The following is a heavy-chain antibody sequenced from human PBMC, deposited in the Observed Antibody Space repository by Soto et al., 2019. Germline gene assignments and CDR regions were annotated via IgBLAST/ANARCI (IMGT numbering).Heavy chain of an antibody. Sequence: SETLSLTCTVSGGSISSSSYYWGWIRQPPGKGLEWIGSIYYSGSTYYNPSLKSRVTISVDTSKNQFSLKLSSVTAADTAVYYCARRRWLQSSDFDYWGPGTLVTVSS. CDR2: IYYSGST. D-gene: IGHD5-12*01. J-gene: IGHJ4*02. CDR1: GGSISSSSYY. CDR3: ARRRWLQSSDFDY. V-gene: IGHV4-39*01.